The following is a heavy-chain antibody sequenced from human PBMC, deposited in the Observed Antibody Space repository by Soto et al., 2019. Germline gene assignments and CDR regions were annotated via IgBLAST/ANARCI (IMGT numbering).Heavy chain of an antibody. CDR3: ARGDAGGWEPFDY. CDR2: INPNSGGT. J-gene: IGHJ4*02. CDR1: GYTFTGYY. V-gene: IGHV1-2*04. D-gene: IGHD6-19*01. Sequence: ASVKVSCTASGYTFTGYYMHWVRQAPGQGLEWMGWINPNSGGTNYAQKFQGWVTMTRDTSISTAYMELSRLRSDDTAVYYCARGDAGGWEPFDYWGQGTLVTVSS.